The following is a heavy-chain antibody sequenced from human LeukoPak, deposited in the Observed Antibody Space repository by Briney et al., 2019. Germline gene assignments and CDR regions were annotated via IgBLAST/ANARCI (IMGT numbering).Heavy chain of an antibody. D-gene: IGHD3-10*01. J-gene: IGHJ5*02. CDR2: ISGSGGST. CDR3: ARRSTVWFGAGNWFDP. CDR1: GFTSSSYG. V-gene: IGHV3-23*01. Sequence: GGSLRLSCAASGFTSSSYGMSWVRQAPGKGLEWVSAISGSGGSTYYADSVKGRFTISRDNSKNTLYLQMNSLRAEDTAVYYCARRSTVWFGAGNWFDPWGQGTLVTVSS.